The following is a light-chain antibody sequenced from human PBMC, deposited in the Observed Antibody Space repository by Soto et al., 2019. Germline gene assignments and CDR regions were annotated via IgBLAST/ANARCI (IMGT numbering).Light chain of an antibody. CDR3: QQRSNWPLT. CDR1: QSVSSY. CDR2: DAS. Sequence: EIVLTQSPATLSLSPGYRATLSCRASQSVSSYLDWYQQKPGQAPRLLIYDASNRATGIPARFSGSGSGTDFTLTISSLEPEDFAVYYCQQRSNWPLTFGGGTKVEIK. J-gene: IGKJ4*01. V-gene: IGKV3-11*01.